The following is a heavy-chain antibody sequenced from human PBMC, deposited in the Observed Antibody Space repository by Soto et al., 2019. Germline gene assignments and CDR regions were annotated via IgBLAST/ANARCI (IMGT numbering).Heavy chain of an antibody. Sequence: SETLSLTCTVSGGSISSGGYYWSWIRQHPGKGLEWIGYIYYSGSTYYNPSLKSRVTISLDTSKNQFSLKLSSMTADDTAIYYCAKGLYYYDSSGYRLFDYWGQGTLVTVSS. D-gene: IGHD3-22*01. CDR1: GGSISSGGYY. CDR2: IYYSGST. J-gene: IGHJ4*02. V-gene: IGHV4-31*03. CDR3: AKGLYYYDSSGYRLFDY.